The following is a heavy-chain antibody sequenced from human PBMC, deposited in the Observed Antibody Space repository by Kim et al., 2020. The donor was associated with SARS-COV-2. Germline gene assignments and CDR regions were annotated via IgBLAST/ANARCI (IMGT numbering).Heavy chain of an antibody. V-gene: IGHV3-7*01. J-gene: IGHJ3*02. CDR3: TREAGATFDM. CDR1: GFSFSNYY. Sequence: GGSLRLSYAASGFSFSNYYMSWVRQAPGKGLEWVANINLDGSEKFYGDSVKGRFTISRDNAKNSLYLQMNSLRAEDTAVYYCTREAGATFDMWGQGTMVTVSS. CDR2: INLDGSEK. D-gene: IGHD6-19*01.